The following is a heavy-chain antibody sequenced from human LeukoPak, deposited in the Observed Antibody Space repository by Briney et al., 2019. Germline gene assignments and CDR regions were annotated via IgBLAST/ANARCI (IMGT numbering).Heavy chain of an antibody. V-gene: IGHV3-9*01. CDR1: GFTFDDYA. D-gene: IGHD4-23*01. J-gene: IGHJ1*01. CDR3: AKDMSVGGSHQYFQH. Sequence: GGFLRLSCAASGFTFDDYAMHWVRQAPGKGLKWVSGISWNSGSIGYADSVKGRFTISRDNAKNSLYLQMNSLRAEDTALYYCAKDMSVGGSHQYFQHWGQGTLVTVSS. CDR2: ISWNSGSI.